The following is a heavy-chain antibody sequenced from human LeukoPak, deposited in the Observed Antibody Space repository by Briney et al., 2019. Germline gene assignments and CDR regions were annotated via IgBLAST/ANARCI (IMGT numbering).Heavy chain of an antibody. CDR3: ASFSIAVAGTSWFDP. D-gene: IGHD6-19*01. CDR2: IYYSGST. J-gene: IGHJ5*02. Sequence: SETLSLTCTVSGGSISSSSYYWGWIRQPPGKGLEWIGSIYYSGSTYYNPSLKSRVTISVDTSKNQFSLKLSSVTAADTAVYYCASFSIAVAGTSWFDPWGQGTLVTVFS. CDR1: GGSISSSSYY. V-gene: IGHV4-39*01.